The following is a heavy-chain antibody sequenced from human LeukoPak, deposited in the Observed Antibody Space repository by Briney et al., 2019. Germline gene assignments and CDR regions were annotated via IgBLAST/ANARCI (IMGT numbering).Heavy chain of an antibody. J-gene: IGHJ3*02. CDR3: TTRIVVVVAATRVDAFDI. Sequence: GGSLRLSCAASGFTFSNAWMSWVRQAPGKGLEWVGSIKSKTDGGTTDYAAPVKGRFTISRDDPKNTLYLQMNRLKTEDTAVYYCTTRIVVVVAATRVDAFDIWGQGTMVTVSS. V-gene: IGHV3-15*01. D-gene: IGHD2-15*01. CDR1: GFTFSNAW. CDR2: IKSKTDGGTT.